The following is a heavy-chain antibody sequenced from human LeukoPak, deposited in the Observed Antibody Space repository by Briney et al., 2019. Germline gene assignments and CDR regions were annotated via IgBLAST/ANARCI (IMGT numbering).Heavy chain of an antibody. J-gene: IGHJ6*02. Sequence: TGGSLRLSCAASGFTFSNYGIHWVRQAPGKGLEWVANIKQDGSEKYYVDSVKGRFTISRDNAKNSLYLQMNSLRAEDTAVYYCARDGSGSYPPYYYYGMDVWGQGTTVTVSS. D-gene: IGHD1-26*01. CDR2: IKQDGSEK. CDR1: GFTFSNYG. V-gene: IGHV3-7*01. CDR3: ARDGSGSYPPYYYYGMDV.